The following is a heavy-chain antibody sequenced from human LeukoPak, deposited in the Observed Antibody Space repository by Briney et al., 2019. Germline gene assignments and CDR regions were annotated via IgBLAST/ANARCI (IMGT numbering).Heavy chain of an antibody. V-gene: IGHV3-21*04. CDR3: AKGLPGVAAPVDY. J-gene: IGHJ4*02. D-gene: IGHD2-15*01. Sequence: PGGSLRLSCAASGFTFSSYSMNWVRQTPGKGLEWVSSISSSSTYIYYADSVKGRFTISRDNSKNTLYLQMNSLRAEDTAVYYCAKGLPGVAAPVDYWGQGTLVTVSS. CDR1: GFTFSSYS. CDR2: ISSSSTYI.